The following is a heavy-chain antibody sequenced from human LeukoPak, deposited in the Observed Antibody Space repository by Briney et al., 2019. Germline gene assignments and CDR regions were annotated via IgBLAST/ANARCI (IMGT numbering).Heavy chain of an antibody. V-gene: IGHV4-61*02. D-gene: IGHD3-22*01. Sequence: SETLSLTCTVSGGSISSGNYYWSWIRQPAGKGLEWIGRIYTGGSTKYNPSLKSRVTISLDTPKNQFSLKLSSVTAADTAVYYCVYDSSGYYYNFDYWGQGTLVTVSS. CDR3: VYDSSGYYYNFDY. CDR2: IYTGGST. CDR1: GGSISSGNYY. J-gene: IGHJ4*02.